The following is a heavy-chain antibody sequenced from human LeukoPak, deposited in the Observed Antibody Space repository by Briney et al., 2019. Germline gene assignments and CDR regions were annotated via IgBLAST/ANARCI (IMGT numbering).Heavy chain of an antibody. J-gene: IGHJ4*02. CDR1: GGSISSSSYY. D-gene: IGHD1-26*01. V-gene: IGHV4-61*01. CDR2: IYYSGST. CDR3: ACSIVGATSSDFDY. Sequence: SETLSLTCTVSGGSISSSSYYWSWIRQPPGKGLEWIGYIYYSGSTNYNPSLKSRVTISVDTSKNQFSLKLSSVTAADTAVYYCACSIVGATSSDFDYWGQGTLVTVSS.